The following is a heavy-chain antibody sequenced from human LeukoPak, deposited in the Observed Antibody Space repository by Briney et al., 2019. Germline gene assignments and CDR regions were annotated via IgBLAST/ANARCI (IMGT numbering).Heavy chain of an antibody. D-gene: IGHD5-18*01. V-gene: IGHV1-69*04. Sequence: GSSVKVSCKASGGTFSSYAISWVRQAPGQGLEWMGRIIPILGIANYAQKFQGRVTITADKSTSTAYMELSSLRSEDTAVYYCARGLWIQLWPIAQYFHLSGRTTLVTDTS. J-gene: IGHJ2*01. CDR3: ARGLWIQLWPIAQYFHL. CDR2: IIPILGIA. CDR1: GGTFSSYA.